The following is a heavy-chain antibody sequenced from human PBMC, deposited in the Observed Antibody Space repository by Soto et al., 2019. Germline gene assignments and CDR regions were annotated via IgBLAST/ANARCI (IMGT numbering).Heavy chain of an antibody. J-gene: IGHJ6*03. Sequence: QLQLQESGPGLVKPSETLSLTCTVSGGSISSSSYYWGWIRQPPGKGLEWIGSIYYSGSTYYNPSLNSRVTISVDTSKNQFSLKLSSVTAADTAVYYCASYPRASYYYYYMDVWGKGTTVTVSS. CDR1: GGSISSSSYY. CDR2: IYYSGST. V-gene: IGHV4-39*01. CDR3: ASYPRASYYYYYMDV.